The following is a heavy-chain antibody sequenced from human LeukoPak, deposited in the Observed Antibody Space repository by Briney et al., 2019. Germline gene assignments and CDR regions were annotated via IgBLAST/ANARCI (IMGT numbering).Heavy chain of an antibody. V-gene: IGHV2-5*02. CDR2: IYWDDDK. CDR1: GFSLSTSGVG. CDR3: AHRDENYGVPWGFDP. J-gene: IGHJ5*02. Sequence: SGPTQVKPTRTLTLTCTFSGFSLSTSGVGVGWIRQPPGKALEWLALIYWDDDKRYSPSLKSRLTITKDTSKNQAVLTMTNMDPVDTATYYCAHRDENYGVPWGFDPWGQGTLVTVSS. D-gene: IGHD4-17*01.